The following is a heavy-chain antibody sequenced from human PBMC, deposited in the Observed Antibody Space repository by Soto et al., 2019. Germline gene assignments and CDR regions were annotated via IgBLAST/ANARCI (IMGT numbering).Heavy chain of an antibody. CDR3: ARGIVLVPAAQSTIDY. CDR1: GYTFTSYH. J-gene: IGHJ4*02. V-gene: IGHV1-8*01. D-gene: IGHD2-2*01. CDR2: MNPNSGNT. Sequence: ASVKVSCKGSGYTFTSYHINWVRQATGQGLEWMGWMNPNSGNTGYAQKFQGRVTMTRNTSISTAYMELSSLRSEDTAVYYCARGIVLVPAAQSTIDYWGQGTLVTVSS.